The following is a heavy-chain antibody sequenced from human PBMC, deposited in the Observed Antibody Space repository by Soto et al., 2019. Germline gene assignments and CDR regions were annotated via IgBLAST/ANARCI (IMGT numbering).Heavy chain of an antibody. D-gene: IGHD6-19*01. CDR2: INAGNGNT. CDR1: GYTFTSYA. CDR3: ARGPGYSSGWYAN. Sequence: QVQLVQSGAEVKKPGASVKVSCKASGYTFTSYAMHWVRLAPGQRLEWMGWINAGNGNTKYSQKFQGRVTITRDTSASTAYMELSSLRSEDTAVYYCARGPGYSSGWYANWGQGTLVTVSS. V-gene: IGHV1-3*01. J-gene: IGHJ4*02.